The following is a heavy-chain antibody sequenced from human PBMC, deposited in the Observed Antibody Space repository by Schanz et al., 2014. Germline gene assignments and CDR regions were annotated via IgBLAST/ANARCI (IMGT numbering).Heavy chain of an antibody. CDR2: IKEDGSVK. CDR1: TFTFSSDW. V-gene: IGHV3-7*05. Sequence: EVQLAESGGGLVQPGGSLRLSCAASTFTFSSDWMSWVRQAPGKGLEWVANIKEDGSVKDYVDSVKGRFTMSRDNAKNSLYLQMDSLRAEDTAVYYCAKGRFGELSAFDIWGQGTMVTVSS. D-gene: IGHD3-10*01. CDR3: AKGRFGELSAFDI. J-gene: IGHJ3*02.